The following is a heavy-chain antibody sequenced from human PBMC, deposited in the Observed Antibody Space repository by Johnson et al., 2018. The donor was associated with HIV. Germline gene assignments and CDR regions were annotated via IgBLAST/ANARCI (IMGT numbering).Heavy chain of an antibody. J-gene: IGHJ3*02. CDR2: IRYDGNRR. D-gene: IGHD4-17*01. Sequence: QVLLVESGGGEVQPGGSLRLSCVASGFDFFAYGMNWVRQAPGKGLEWVAFIRYDGNRRDYADSVNGRFSVSRDNSKNMLFLEMKSLRSEDTGYYYCAKLVGDYVSNAFDIWGQGTMVTVSS. V-gene: IGHV3-30*02. CDR3: AKLVGDYVSNAFDI. CDR1: GFDFFAYG.